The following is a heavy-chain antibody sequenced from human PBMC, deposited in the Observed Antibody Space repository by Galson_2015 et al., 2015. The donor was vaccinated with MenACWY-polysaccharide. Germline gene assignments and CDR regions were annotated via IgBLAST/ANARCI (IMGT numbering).Heavy chain of an antibody. D-gene: IGHD2-15*01. V-gene: IGHV3-74*01. CDR2: FTGDGSDT. Sequence: SLRLSCAASGFTFSNYIMHWVRQAPGKGLVWVSRFTGDGSDTRYAGSVKGRFTISRDNARNTLYLQMNSLRDEDTAVYYCARVGVCSGGSCYKMFDVWGQGTMVTVSS. CDR1: GFTFSNYI. CDR3: ARVGVCSGGSCYKMFDV. J-gene: IGHJ3*01.